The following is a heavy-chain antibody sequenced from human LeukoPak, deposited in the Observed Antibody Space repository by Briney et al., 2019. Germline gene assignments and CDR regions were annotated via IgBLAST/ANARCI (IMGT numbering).Heavy chain of an antibody. Sequence: PGGSLRLSCAASGVTLSSYAMSWARQAPGKGLEWVSGISSSGSGGNTYYADSVKGRFTISRDSSKNTLFLHMNTLRAEDTAVYYCAKPIHTSTYYFDYWGQGTLVTVSS. D-gene: IGHD2-2*02. J-gene: IGHJ4*02. CDR1: GVTLSSYA. V-gene: IGHV3-23*01. CDR2: ISSSGSGGNT. CDR3: AKPIHTSTYYFDY.